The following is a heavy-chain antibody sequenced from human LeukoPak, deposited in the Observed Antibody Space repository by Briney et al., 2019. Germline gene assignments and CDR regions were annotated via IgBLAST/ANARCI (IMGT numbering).Heavy chain of an antibody. D-gene: IGHD2-21*02. V-gene: IGHV1-18*01. CDR3: ARVPVVTAIPYYYYYMDV. CDR1: GYTFTSYG. CDR2: ISAYNGNT. J-gene: IGHJ6*03. Sequence: ASVKVSCKASGYTFTSYGISWVRQAPGQGLEWMGWISAYNGNTNYAQKLQGRVTMTTDTSTSTAYMELRSLRSDDTAVYYCARVPVVTAIPYYYYYMDVWGEGTTVTISS.